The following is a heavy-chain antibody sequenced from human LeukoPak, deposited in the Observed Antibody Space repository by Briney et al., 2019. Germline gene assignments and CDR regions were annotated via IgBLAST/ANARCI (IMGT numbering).Heavy chain of an antibody. CDR1: GGSISSYY. J-gene: IGHJ4*02. V-gene: IGHV4-59*01. Sequence: SETLSLTCTVPGGSISSYYWSWIRQSPGKALECMGYIYYTGTTNNNPSLKSRVTILVDTSKNQFSLKLSSVTAADTAVYYCARDRYGGNSGEFDYWGQGTLVTVSS. CDR2: IYYTGTT. CDR3: ARDRYGGNSGEFDY. D-gene: IGHD4-23*01.